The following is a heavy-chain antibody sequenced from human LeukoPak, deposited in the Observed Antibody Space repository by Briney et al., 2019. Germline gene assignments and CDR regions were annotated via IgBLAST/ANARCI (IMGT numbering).Heavy chain of an antibody. D-gene: IGHD3-22*01. Sequence: PSETLSLTCTVSGGSISSSSYYWGWIRQPPGKGLEWIGSIHYSGSTYNNPSLKSRVTTSIDTSKNHYSLRLRSVTAADTAVYYCARQSSIVYSDYWGQGTLVTVPS. CDR1: GGSISSSSYY. V-gene: IGHV4-39*01. CDR2: IHYSGST. J-gene: IGHJ4*02. CDR3: ARQSSIVYSDY.